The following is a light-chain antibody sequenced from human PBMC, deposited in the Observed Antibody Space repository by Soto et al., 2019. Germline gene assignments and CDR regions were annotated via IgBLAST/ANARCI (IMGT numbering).Light chain of an antibody. CDR2: TAY. CDR3: QQAASFPIT. V-gene: IGKV1-12*01. Sequence: SSVSASVGDRVTITCRASQGVSTWLAWYQQKPGKAPNLLIYTAYSLQSGVPSRFSGSGSGTDFTLTINGLQPEDFATYYCQQAASFPITFGQGTRLEIK. J-gene: IGKJ5*01. CDR1: QGVSTW.